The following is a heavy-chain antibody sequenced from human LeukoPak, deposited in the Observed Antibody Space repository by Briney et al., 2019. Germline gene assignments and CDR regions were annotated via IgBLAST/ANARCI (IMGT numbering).Heavy chain of an antibody. D-gene: IGHD4-23*01. V-gene: IGHV4-30-2*03. CDR3: ARHGTTVVTFSFDY. CDR1: GDSMSGGGYS. Sequence: PSQTLSLTCAVSGDSMSGGGYSWSWVRQPLGKGLEWIGNIYRSGSTYYNPSLKSRVTISVDTSKNQFSLKLSSVTAADTAVYYCARHGTTVVTFSFDYWGQGTLVTVSS. J-gene: IGHJ4*02. CDR2: IYRSGST.